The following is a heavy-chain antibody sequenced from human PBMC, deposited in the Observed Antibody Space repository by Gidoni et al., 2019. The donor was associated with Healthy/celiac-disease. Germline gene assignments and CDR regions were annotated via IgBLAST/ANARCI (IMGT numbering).Heavy chain of an antibody. V-gene: IGHV3-73*02. CDR2: IRSKANSYAT. CDR3: TRLRGERGGSLTFDP. J-gene: IGHJ5*02. D-gene: IGHD3-10*01. CDR1: GFTFSGPA. Sequence: EVQLVESGGGVVQPGGSRKLSCAASGFTFSGPAMHWVRQASGKGLELVGRIRSKANSYATAYAASVKGRFTISRDDSKNTAYLQMNSLKTEDTAVYYCTRLRGERGGSLTFDPWGQGTLVTVSS.